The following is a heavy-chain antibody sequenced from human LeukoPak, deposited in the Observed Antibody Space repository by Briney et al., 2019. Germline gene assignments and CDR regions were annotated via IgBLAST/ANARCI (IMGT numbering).Heavy chain of an antibody. Sequence: GGSLRLSCAASGFTFSSYAMSWVRQAPGKGLEWVSAVSGSGGSTLYADSVKGRFTISRDNSKNTLYLQMKSLRAEDTAVYYCARDNDEGYDIWGQGTLVTVSS. CDR2: VSGSGGST. CDR1: GFTFSSYA. V-gene: IGHV3-23*01. CDR3: ARDNDEGYDI. D-gene: IGHD3-22*01. J-gene: IGHJ4*02.